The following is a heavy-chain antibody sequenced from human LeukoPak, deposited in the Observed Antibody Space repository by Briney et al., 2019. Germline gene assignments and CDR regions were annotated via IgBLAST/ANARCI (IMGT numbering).Heavy chain of an antibody. CDR1: GYTFTSYD. D-gene: IGHD2-2*01. CDR3: ARDVREYCSTSSCPPYYSDY. CDR2: MNPNSGNT. J-gene: IGHJ4*02. Sequence: GASVKVSCKASGYTFTSYDINWVRQATGQGLEWMGWMNPNSGNTGYAQKFQGRVTMTRNTSISTAYMELSSLRVEDTAVYYCARDVREYCSTSSCPPYYSDYWGQGTLVTVSS. V-gene: IGHV1-8*01.